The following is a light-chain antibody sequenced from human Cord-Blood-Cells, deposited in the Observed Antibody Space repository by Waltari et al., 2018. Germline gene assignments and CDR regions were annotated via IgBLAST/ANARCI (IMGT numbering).Light chain of an antibody. CDR3: QQYYSTWT. CDR1: KSVLCSSNNKNY. CDR2: WAS. V-gene: IGKV4-1*01. Sequence: DIEMTQSPDSLAGSLGGKRLINCKSSKSVLCSSNNKNYLACYHQKPGQPPKLLIYWASTRESGVPDRFSGSGSGTDFTLTISSLEAEDVAVYYCQQYYSTWTFGQGTKVEIK. J-gene: IGKJ1*01.